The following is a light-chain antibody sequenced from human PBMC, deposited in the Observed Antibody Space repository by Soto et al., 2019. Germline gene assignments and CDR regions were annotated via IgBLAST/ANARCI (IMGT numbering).Light chain of an antibody. CDR3: QQYGSSGT. Sequence: EVVLTQSPATLSLSPGERATLSCRASQSVFNYLAWYQQRPGQAPRLLIYDASDRATGIPARFSGSGSGTDFTLTISRLEPEDFAVYYCQQYGSSGTFGQGTKGDIK. CDR2: DAS. CDR1: QSVFNY. J-gene: IGKJ1*01. V-gene: IGKV3-20*01.